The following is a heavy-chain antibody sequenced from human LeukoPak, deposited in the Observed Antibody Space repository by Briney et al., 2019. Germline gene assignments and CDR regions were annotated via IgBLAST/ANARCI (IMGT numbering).Heavy chain of an antibody. CDR1: GFTFSSYG. CDR3: AKDSSSWYYGAYY. D-gene: IGHD6-13*01. Sequence: PGGSLRLSCAASGFTFSSYGMSWVRQAPEKGLEWVSAISGSGGSTYYADSVKGRFTISRDNSKNTLYLQMNSLRAEDTAVYYCAKDSSSWYYGAYYWGQGTLVTVSS. CDR2: ISGSGGST. V-gene: IGHV3-23*01. J-gene: IGHJ4*02.